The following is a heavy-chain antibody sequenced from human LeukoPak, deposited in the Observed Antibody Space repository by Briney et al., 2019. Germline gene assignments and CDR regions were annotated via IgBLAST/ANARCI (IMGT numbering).Heavy chain of an antibody. CDR2: IIPNSGDT. J-gene: IGHJ4*02. V-gene: IGHV1-2*02. D-gene: IGHD6-19*01. CDR1: GYTFIDYY. Sequence: ASVKVSCKASGYTFIDYYMHWVRQAPGQGLEWMGWIIPNSGDTNYAQKFQGRVTMTRDTSISTAYMELNTLRSDDTAVYYCATYGWLVQGFYFDYWGQGTLVTVSS. CDR3: ATYGWLVQGFYFDY.